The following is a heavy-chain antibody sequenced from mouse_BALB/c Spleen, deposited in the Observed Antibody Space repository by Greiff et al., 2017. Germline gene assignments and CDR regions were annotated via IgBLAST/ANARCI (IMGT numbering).Heavy chain of an antibody. D-gene: IGHD1-2*01. CDR1: GFSLTGYG. V-gene: IGHV2-6-7*01. CDR2: IWGDGST. Sequence: QVQLKESGPGLVAPSQSLSITCTVSGFSLTGYGVNWVRQPPGKGLEWLGMIWGDGSTDYNSALKSRLSISKDNSKSQVFLKMNSLQTDDTARYYCARDKGFTTATWEGMDYWGQGTSVTVSS. J-gene: IGHJ4*01. CDR3: ARDKGFTTATWEGMDY.